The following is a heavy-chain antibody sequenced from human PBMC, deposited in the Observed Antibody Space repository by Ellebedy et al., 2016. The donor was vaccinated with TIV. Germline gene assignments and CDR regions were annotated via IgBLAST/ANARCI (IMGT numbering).Heavy chain of an antibody. CDR3: ARFRTYNSETSGYFLFDY. Sequence: GESLKISCQGSGYTFTNNWNAWVRQMPGKGLEWVAMINPDDSDSKYSPSFRGQVTISADESISTAYLEWASLKASDSATYYCARFRTYNSETSGYFLFDYWGQGTQVTVSS. CDR2: INPDDSDS. CDR1: GYTFTNNW. D-gene: IGHD3-22*01. V-gene: IGHV5-51*01. J-gene: IGHJ4*02.